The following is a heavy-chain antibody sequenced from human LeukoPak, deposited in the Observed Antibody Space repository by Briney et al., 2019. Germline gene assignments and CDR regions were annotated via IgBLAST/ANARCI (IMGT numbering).Heavy chain of an antibody. J-gene: IGHJ6*03. D-gene: IGHD1-14*01. CDR1: GGTVTSSTYF. CDR2: ISYSGAT. Sequence: SQTLSLTCTLSGGTVTSSTYFWGWIRQPPGKGLEWIGSISYSGATYYTPSLKSRVSMSVHTSKNQFSLKRSSVTAADTAVYYCARDGFYYHYYMDVWGEGTTVTVSS. CDR3: ARDGFYYHYYMDV. V-gene: IGHV4-39*07.